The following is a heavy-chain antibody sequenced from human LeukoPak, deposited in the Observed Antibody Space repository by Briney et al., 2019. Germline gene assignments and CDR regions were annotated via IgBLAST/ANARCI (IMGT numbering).Heavy chain of an antibody. J-gene: IGHJ4*02. V-gene: IGHV3-23*01. D-gene: IGHD6-19*01. CDR1: GFIFDDYG. Sequence: PGGSLRLSCAASGFIFDDYGMSWVRQGPGKGLEWVSVISSSGGTTYYSDSVKGRFIISRDNSKNTLYLQMNSLRAEDTAVYYCAKAGIAVPATPEYCGQGTQVTVSS. CDR3: AKAGIAVPATPEY. CDR2: ISSSGGTT.